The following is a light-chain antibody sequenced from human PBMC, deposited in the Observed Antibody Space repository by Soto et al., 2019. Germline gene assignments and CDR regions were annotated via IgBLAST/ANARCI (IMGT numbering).Light chain of an antibody. CDR2: GAS. V-gene: IGKV1-39*01. CDR3: QQSFSTPRT. J-gene: IGKJ1*01. Sequence: QMTQSPSPLSASVGDRVTITCRASQTISTYLNWYQQKPGKAPKLLIYGASSLQSGVPSRFSGSGSGTDFTLTISSLQPEDFGTYYCQQSFSTPRTFGQGTKV. CDR1: QTISTY.